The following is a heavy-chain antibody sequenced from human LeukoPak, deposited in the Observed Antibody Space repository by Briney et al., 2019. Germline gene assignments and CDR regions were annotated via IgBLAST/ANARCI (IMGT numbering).Heavy chain of an antibody. Sequence: SQTLSLTCTVSGGSTSSGDYYWSWIRQPPGKGLEWIGYIYYSGSTYYNPSLKSRVTISVDTSNNQFSLKLSSVTAADTAVYYCARGDYGDYDRNWFDPWGQGTLVTVSS. CDR3: ARGDYGDYDRNWFDP. CDR1: GGSTSSGDYY. V-gene: IGHV4-30-4*01. J-gene: IGHJ5*02. D-gene: IGHD4-17*01. CDR2: IYYSGST.